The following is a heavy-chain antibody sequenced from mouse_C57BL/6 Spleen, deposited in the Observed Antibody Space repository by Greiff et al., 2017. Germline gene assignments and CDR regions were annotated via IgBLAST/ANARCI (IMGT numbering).Heavy chain of an antibody. J-gene: IGHJ1*03. Sequence: EVQLQQSGPELVKPGASVKIPCKASGYTFTDYNMDWVKQSHGKSLEWIGDINPNNGGTIYNQKFKGKATLTVDKSSSTAYMELRSLTSEDTAVYYCARGGITTVVESYWYLDVWGTGTTVTVSS. CDR2: INPNNGGT. CDR3: ARGGITTVVESYWYLDV. V-gene: IGHV1-18*01. D-gene: IGHD1-1*01. CDR1: GYTFTDYN.